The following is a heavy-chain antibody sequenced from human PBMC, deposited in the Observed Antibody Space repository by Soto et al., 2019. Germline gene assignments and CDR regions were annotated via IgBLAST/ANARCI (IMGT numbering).Heavy chain of an antibody. D-gene: IGHD3-10*01. J-gene: IGHJ4*02. Sequence: GGSLRLSCAASGFSFEIYWMGWVRQAPGKGLEWVANINPDGSGEYYLDSVKGRFTISRDNAKNSVYLPMNSLVGDDTAVYYCARENWFFDYWGQGTPVTVSS. V-gene: IGHV3-7*01. CDR1: GFSFEIYW. CDR2: INPDGSGE. CDR3: ARENWFFDY.